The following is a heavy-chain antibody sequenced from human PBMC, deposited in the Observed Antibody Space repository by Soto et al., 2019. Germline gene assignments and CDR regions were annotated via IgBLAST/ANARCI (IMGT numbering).Heavy chain of an antibody. V-gene: IGHV4-30-4*01. Sequence: QVQLQESGPGLVKPSQTLSLTCTVPGGSISSGDYYWSWIRQPPGKGLAWIGYIYYSGSTNYNPSLSSRVTISVDTSKNQFSLNLSSVSAADTAVYYCARIVESGYTIDFDLWGRGTLVTVSS. CDR2: IYYSGST. CDR3: ARIVESGYTIDFDL. D-gene: IGHD3-16*02. J-gene: IGHJ2*01. CDR1: GGSISSGDYY.